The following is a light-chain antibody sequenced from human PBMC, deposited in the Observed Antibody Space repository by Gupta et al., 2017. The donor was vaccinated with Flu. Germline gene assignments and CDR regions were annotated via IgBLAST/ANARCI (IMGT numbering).Light chain of an antibody. V-gene: IGKV3-20*01. CDR3: QKYGTSPLT. CDR2: GAS. CDR1: QSVGSSY. Sequence: EIVLTQSPGILSLSPGERATLSCRASQSVGSSYLAWYQQKPGQAPSLLIYGASSRATCIPDRFSGSGSGTDFTLTISRLEPEDFAVYYCQKYGTSPLTFGGGTKVEI. J-gene: IGKJ4*01.